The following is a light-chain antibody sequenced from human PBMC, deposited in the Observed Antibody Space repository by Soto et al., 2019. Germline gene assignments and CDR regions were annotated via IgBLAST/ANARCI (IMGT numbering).Light chain of an antibody. CDR2: EDR. CDR1: KLGDKY. J-gene: IGLJ2*01. Sequence: SYELTQPPSVSVSPGQTASITCSGDKLGDKYASWYQQKPGRSPVLLIYEDRKRPSGITERFSGSNTGNTATLTISGTQAMDEADYYCQAWDTSAAVFGGGIQLNVL. CDR3: QAWDTSAAV. V-gene: IGLV3-1*01.